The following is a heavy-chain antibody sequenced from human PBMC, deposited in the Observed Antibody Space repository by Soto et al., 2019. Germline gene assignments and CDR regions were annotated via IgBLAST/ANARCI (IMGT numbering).Heavy chain of an antibody. J-gene: IGHJ6*02. Sequence: PXEXLKISCKCSGYXFTSYWIGWVRHMPGKGLELIGIIYPGDSDTRYSPSFQGQVTISAYKSISTAYLQWSSMKASDTAMYYCARAIGYCSGGSCYTPDYYYYGMDVWGQGTTVTVSS. V-gene: IGHV5-51*01. D-gene: IGHD2-15*01. CDR2: IYPGDSDT. CDR1: GYXFTSYW. CDR3: ARAIGYCSGGSCYTPDYYYYGMDV.